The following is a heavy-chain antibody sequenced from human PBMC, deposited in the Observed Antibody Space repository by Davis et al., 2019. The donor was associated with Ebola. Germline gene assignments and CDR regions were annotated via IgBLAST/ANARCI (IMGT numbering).Heavy chain of an antibody. V-gene: IGHV4-59*08. CDR3: ARRYCSSTSCYWDWYFDL. J-gene: IGHJ2*01. CDR1: GGSISSYY. CDR2: IYYSGST. Sequence: PSETLSLTCTVSGGSISSYYWSWIRQPPGKGLEWIGYIYYSGSTNYNPSLKSRVTISVDTSKNQFSLKLSSVTAADTAVYYCARRYCSSTSCYWDWYFDLWGRGTLVTVSS. D-gene: IGHD2-2*01.